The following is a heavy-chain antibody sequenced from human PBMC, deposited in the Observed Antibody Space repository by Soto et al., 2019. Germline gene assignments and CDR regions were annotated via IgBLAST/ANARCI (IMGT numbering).Heavy chain of an antibody. CDR1: GFTFSSYG. D-gene: IGHD3-22*01. V-gene: IGHV3-30*18. J-gene: IGHJ4*02. Sequence: HPGGSLRLSCAASGFTFSSYGMHWVRQAPGKGLEWVAIISYDGSNKYFADSVKGRFTISRDNSKNTLYLLMNSLRAEDTAVYYCAKDSSGYYYGGSDYWGQGTLVTVSS. CDR3: AKDSSGYYYGGSDY. CDR2: ISYDGSNK.